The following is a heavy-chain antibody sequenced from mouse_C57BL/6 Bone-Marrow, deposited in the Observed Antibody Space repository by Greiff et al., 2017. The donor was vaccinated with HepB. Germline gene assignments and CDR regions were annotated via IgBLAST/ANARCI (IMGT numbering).Heavy chain of an antibody. V-gene: IGHV5-17*01. D-gene: IGHD1-1*01. CDR1: GFTFSDYG. CDR3: ARSMAVVARGYAMDY. CDR2: ISSGSSTI. Sequence: EVQVVESGGGLVKPGGSLKLSCAASGFTFSDYGMHWVRQAPEKGLEWVAYISSGSSTIYYADTVKGRFTISRDNAKNTLFLQMTSLRSEDTAMYYCARSMAVVARGYAMDYWGQGTSVTVSS. J-gene: IGHJ4*01.